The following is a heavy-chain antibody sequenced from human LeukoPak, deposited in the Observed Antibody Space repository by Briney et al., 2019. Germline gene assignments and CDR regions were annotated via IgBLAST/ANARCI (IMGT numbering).Heavy chain of an antibody. J-gene: IGHJ4*02. CDR2: IYYSGST. V-gene: IGHV4-39*01. Sequence: SETLSLTCIVSGGSISSSSYYWGWIRQPPGKGLEWIASIYYSGSTYYNPSLKSRVTISVDTSKNQFSLKLSSVTAADTAVYYCARQREIGLDLDYWGQGTLVTVSS. CDR1: GGSISSSSYY. CDR3: ARQREIGLDLDY. D-gene: IGHD3/OR15-3a*01.